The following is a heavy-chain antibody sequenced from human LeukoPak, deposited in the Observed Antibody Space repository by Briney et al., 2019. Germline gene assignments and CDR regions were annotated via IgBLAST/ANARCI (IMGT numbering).Heavy chain of an antibody. D-gene: IGHD3-22*01. V-gene: IGHV1-69*04. CDR3: ARYARYYYDSSGLIFDY. Sequence: SVKVSCKASGGTFSSYAIRWVRQAPGQGLEWMGRSIPILGIANYAQKFQGRVTITADKSTSTAYMELSSLRSEDTAVYYCARYARYYYDSSGLIFDYWGQGTLVTVSS. CDR1: GGTFSSYA. J-gene: IGHJ4*02. CDR2: SIPILGIA.